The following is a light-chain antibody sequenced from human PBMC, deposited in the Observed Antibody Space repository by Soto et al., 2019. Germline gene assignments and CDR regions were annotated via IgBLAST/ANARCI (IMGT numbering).Light chain of an antibody. Sequence: QSVLTQPASVSGSPGQSITISCTGTSSDVGAYNYVSWYQQYPGKAPKVMIYDVSNRPSGISNRFSGSKSGNTASLTISGLQAEDEADYYCSSYTSSSTPGKRVFGGGTKVTVL. CDR3: SSYTSSSTPGKRV. CDR1: SSDVGAYNY. V-gene: IGLV2-14*01. CDR2: DVS. J-gene: IGLJ2*01.